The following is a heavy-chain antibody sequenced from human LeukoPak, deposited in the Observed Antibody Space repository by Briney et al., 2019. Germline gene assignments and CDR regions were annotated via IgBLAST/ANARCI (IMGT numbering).Heavy chain of an antibody. CDR3: AKDGNLYYYDSSGYYYFDY. CDR1: GFTFDDYG. J-gene: IGHJ4*02. CDR2: INWNGGST. Sequence: GGSLRLSCAASGFTFDDYGMSWVRQAPGKGLEWVSGINWNGGSTGYADSVKGRFTISRDNAKNSLYLQMNSLRAEDTALYYCAKDGNLYYYDSSGYYYFDYWGQGTLVTVSS. D-gene: IGHD3-22*01. V-gene: IGHV3-20*04.